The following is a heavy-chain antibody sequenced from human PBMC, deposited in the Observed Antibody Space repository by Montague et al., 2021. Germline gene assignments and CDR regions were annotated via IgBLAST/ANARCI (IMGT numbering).Heavy chain of an antibody. V-gene: IGHV4-59*01. CDR2: FFDSGTT. Sequence: SKTLSLTCTVSGGSLSNYYWGWIRQPPGQGLEWIGYFFDSGTTNYNPSPRSRFTISVDTSKNQFSLKLSSVIAADTAIYYCARRGGQGNWFDPWGQGTLVTVSS. CDR3: ARRGGQGNWFDP. J-gene: IGHJ5*02. CDR1: GGSLSNYY.